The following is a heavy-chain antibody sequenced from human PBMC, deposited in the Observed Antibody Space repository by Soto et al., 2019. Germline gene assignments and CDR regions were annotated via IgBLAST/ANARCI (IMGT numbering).Heavy chain of an antibody. CDR3: TRGLLGCAPSYTFHGMDV. J-gene: IGHJ6*01. CDR1: GFTFSDHY. D-gene: IGHD2-8*02. Sequence: EVQLVESGGGLVQPGGSLRLSCAASGFTFSDHYMDWVRQAAGKGLEWVARSRNRVNSHTTEYAASVKGRFTISRDESKSSLYLQMNSLKIEDTAVYYCTRGLLGCAPSYTFHGMDVWGQGTPVTVSS. V-gene: IGHV3-72*01. CDR2: SRNRVNSHTT.